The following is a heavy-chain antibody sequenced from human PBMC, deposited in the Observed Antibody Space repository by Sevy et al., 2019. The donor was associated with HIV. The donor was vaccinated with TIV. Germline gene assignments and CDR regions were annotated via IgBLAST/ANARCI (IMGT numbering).Heavy chain of an antibody. J-gene: IGHJ4*02. D-gene: IGHD3-22*01. CDR3: ARGVPYDSSGYYYLCDY. Sequence: ASVKVSCKASGYTFTSYDINWVRQATGQGLEWMGWMNPNSGNTGYAQKFQGRVTMTRNTSISTAYMELSSLRFEDTAVYYCARGVPYDSSGYYYLCDYWGQGTLVTVSS. V-gene: IGHV1-8*01. CDR2: MNPNSGNT. CDR1: GYTFTSYD.